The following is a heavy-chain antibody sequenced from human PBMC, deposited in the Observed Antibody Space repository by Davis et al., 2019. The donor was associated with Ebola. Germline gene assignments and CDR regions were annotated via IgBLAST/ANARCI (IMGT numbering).Heavy chain of an antibody. CDR3: ARLVVTIFGVVIDNWFDP. Sequence: GESLKISCKGSGYSFTSYWIGWVCQMPGKGLEWMGIIYPGDSDTRYSPSFQGQVTISADKSISTAYLQWSSLKASDTAMYYCARLVVTIFGVVIDNWFDPWGQGTLVTVSS. D-gene: IGHD3-3*01. J-gene: IGHJ5*02. CDR1: GYSFTSYW. CDR2: IYPGDSDT. V-gene: IGHV5-51*01.